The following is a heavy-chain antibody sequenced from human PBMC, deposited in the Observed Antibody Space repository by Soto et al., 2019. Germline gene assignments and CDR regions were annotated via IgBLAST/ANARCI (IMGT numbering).Heavy chain of an antibody. CDR2: ISSSGRTI. Sequence: VGSLRLSCAASGFAFSSYSMNWVRQAPGKGLEWVSYISSSGRTIYYADSVKGRSTVTRDNAKNSLYLQMNSLRDEDTAVYYCARDYYDSSGYKNWFDPWGQGTLVTVSS. D-gene: IGHD3-22*01. V-gene: IGHV3-48*02. CDR3: ARDYYDSSGYKNWFDP. J-gene: IGHJ5*02. CDR1: GFAFSSYS.